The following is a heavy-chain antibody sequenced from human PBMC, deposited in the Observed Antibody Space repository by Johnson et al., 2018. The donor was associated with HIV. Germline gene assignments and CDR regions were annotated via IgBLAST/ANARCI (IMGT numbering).Heavy chain of an antibody. Sequence: VQLVESGGGVVQPGRSLRLSCAASGFTFSTYAMHWVRQAPGKGLEWVAVISYDGSSTTSADSVQGRFSISRDNAKNTLYLQMDSLRVEDTAVYFCARPTSQIHLWTDAFDIWGQGTMVTVSS. V-gene: IGHV3-30*04. CDR1: GFTFSTYA. CDR2: ISYDGSST. D-gene: IGHD5-18*01. CDR3: ARPTSQIHLWTDAFDI. J-gene: IGHJ3*02.